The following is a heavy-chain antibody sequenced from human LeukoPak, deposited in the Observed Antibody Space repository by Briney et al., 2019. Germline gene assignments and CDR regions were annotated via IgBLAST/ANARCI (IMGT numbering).Heavy chain of an antibody. J-gene: IGHJ4*02. CDR3: AREYGQLVSFFDY. D-gene: IGHD6-13*01. V-gene: IGHV4-4*02. CDR1: GDSISANHW. CDR2: IYHTGNT. Sequence: SGTLSLTCAVFGDSISANHWWSWVRQPPGKGLEWIGEIYHTGNTNYNPSLRSRISISVDTSKNQFSLNLNSVTPEDTAVYYCAREYGQLVSFFDYWGQGTLVTVSS.